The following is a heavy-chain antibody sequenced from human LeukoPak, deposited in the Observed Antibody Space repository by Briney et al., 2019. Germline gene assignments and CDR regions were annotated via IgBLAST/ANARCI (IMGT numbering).Heavy chain of an antibody. CDR2: ISSSSSTI. CDR1: GFTLSSYS. V-gene: IGHV3-48*01. J-gene: IGHJ3*02. Sequence: GGSLRLSCAASGFTLSSYSMNWVRQAPGKGLEWVSYISSSSSTIYYADSVKGRFTISRDNAKNSLYLQMNSLRAEDTAVYYCARDMYYDILTGSKVDIWRQGTMVTVSS. CDR3: ARDMYYDILTGSKVDI. D-gene: IGHD3-9*01.